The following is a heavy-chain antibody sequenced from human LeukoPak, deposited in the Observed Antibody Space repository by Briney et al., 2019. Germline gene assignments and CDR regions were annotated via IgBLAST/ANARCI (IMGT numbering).Heavy chain of an antibody. J-gene: IGHJ6*02. V-gene: IGHV1-69*04. CDR1: GGTFSSYA. Sequence: SVKVSCKASGGTFSSYAISWVRQAPGQGLEWMGRIIPIFGIANYAQKFQGRDTITADKSTSTAYMELSSLRSEDTAVYYCARAAYCSSTSCYTVYYYGMDVWGQGTTVTVSS. CDR2: IIPIFGIA. CDR3: ARAAYCSSTSCYTVYYYGMDV. D-gene: IGHD2-2*02.